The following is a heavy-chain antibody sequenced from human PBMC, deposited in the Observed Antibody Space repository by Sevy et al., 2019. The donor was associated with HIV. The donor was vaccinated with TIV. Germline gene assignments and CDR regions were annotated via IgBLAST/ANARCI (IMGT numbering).Heavy chain of an antibody. CDR3: ARAVWFGEFRDAFDI. CDR2: INWNGGST. J-gene: IGHJ3*02. D-gene: IGHD3-10*01. CDR1: GFTFDDYG. V-gene: IGHV3-20*01. Sequence: GGSLRLSCAASGFTFDDYGMSWVRQAPGKGLEWVSGINWNGGSTGYADSVKGRFTISRDNAKNSLYLQMNSLRAEDTALYHCARAVWFGEFRDAFDIWGQGTMVTVSS.